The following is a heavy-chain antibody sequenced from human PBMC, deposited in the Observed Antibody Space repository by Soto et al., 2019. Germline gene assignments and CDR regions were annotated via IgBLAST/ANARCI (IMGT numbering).Heavy chain of an antibody. Sequence: GGSLRLSCSPSGFAFNTYAMHWVRQAPGKGLEYVGAISIDGTRTFYADSVKGRFTISRDNFKNTLFLQMSSLRQEDTAVYYCVKDCRPGTCYAEFFEHWGQGTLVTVSS. D-gene: IGHD1-7*01. V-gene: IGHV3-64D*08. J-gene: IGHJ1*01. CDR3: VKDCRPGTCYAEFFEH. CDR2: ISIDGTRT. CDR1: GFAFNTYA.